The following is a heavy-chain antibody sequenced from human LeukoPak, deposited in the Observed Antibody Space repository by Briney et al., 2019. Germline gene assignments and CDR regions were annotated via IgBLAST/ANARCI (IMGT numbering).Heavy chain of an antibody. CDR3: ARLSGGYYDSSGSPRGY. D-gene: IGHD3-22*01. CDR2: IDPSDSYT. V-gene: IGHV5-10-1*01. CDR1: GYSFTSYW. J-gene: IGHJ4*02. Sequence: GESLKTSCKGSGYSFTSYWISWVRQMPGKGLEWMGRIDPSDSYTNYSPSFQGHVTISADKSISTAYLQWSSLKASDTAMYYCARLSGGYYDSSGSPRGYWGQGTLVTVSS.